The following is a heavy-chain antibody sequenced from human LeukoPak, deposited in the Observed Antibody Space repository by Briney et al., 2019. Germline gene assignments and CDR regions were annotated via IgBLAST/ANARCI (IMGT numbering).Heavy chain of an antibody. D-gene: IGHD3-10*01. CDR3: ARGSLLWFGEFSYGMDV. Sequence: KPSETLSLTCAVYGGSFSGYYWSWIRQPPGKGLEWIGEINHSGSTNYNPSLKSRVTISVDTSKNQFSLKLSSVTAADTAVYYCARGSLLWFGEFSYGMDVWGQGTTVTVSS. CDR1: GGSFSGYY. CDR2: INHSGST. J-gene: IGHJ6*02. V-gene: IGHV4-34*01.